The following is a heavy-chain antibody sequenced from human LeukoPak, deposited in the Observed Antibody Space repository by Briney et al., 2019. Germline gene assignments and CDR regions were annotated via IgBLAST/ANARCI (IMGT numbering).Heavy chain of an antibody. CDR3: ARVASPGYFDL. CDR2: ITSDGSAT. CDR1: GFTFSSYW. Sequence: GGSLRLSWAVAGFTFSSYWMHWVRQSPGKGLAWVSRITSDGSATDYADSVRGRFTVSRDNAKNTLFLHMDSLRVEDTAVYYCARVASPGYFDLWGRGTLVTVSS. V-gene: IGHV3-74*01. J-gene: IGHJ2*01.